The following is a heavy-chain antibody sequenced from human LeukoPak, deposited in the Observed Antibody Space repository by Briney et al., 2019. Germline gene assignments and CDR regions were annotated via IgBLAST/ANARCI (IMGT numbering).Heavy chain of an antibody. CDR1: GYFISSGYY. J-gene: IGHJ6*03. Sequence: SETLSLTCSVSGYFISSGYYWGWIRQTPGKGLEWIGHIYPSGSTYYNPSLKSRVTISVDTSKNEFSLKLSSVTAADTAVYYCASGGRLNSSGWYRVHYYYYMDVWGKGTTVTISS. V-gene: IGHV4-38-2*02. D-gene: IGHD6-19*01. CDR2: IYPSGST. CDR3: ASGGRLNSSGWYRVHYYYYMDV.